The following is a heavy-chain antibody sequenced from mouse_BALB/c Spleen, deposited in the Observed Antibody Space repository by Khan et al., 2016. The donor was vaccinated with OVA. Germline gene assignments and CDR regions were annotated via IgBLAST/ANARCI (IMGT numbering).Heavy chain of an antibody. CDR2: INTYTGEP. CDR1: GYTFTNFG. D-gene: IGHD2-10*01. CDR3: ARPPYFAYVMVY. Sequence: QIQLVQSGPELKKPGETVKISCKASGYTFTNFGMNWVKQAPGKGLKWMGWINTYTGEPTYADDFKGRFAFSLDTSASTVYLQISTLTNEDTATYFCARPPYFAYVMVYWGQGTSVTVSS. V-gene: IGHV9-3-1*01. J-gene: IGHJ4*01.